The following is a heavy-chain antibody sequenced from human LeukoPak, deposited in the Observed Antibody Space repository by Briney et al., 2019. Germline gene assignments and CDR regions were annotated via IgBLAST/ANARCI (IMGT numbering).Heavy chain of an antibody. CDR2: IYYSGST. CDR1: GGSISSYY. Sequence: SETLSLTCTVSGGSISSYYWSWIRQPPGKGLEWIGSIYYSGSTYYNPSLKSRVTISVDTSKNQFSLKLSSVTAADTAVYYCARVYSGGITFYYYYYYMDVWGKGTTVTVSS. D-gene: IGHD2-15*01. V-gene: IGHV4-59*12. CDR3: ARVYSGGITFYYYYYYMDV. J-gene: IGHJ6*03.